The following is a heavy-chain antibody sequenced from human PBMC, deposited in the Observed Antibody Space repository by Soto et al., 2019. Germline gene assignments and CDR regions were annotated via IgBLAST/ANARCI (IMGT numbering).Heavy chain of an antibody. V-gene: IGHV3-23*01. D-gene: IGHD3-3*01. CDR1: GFTFSNYA. Sequence: GGSLRLSCEASGFTFSNYAMSWVRQVPGKGLEWVSGITSGGGDTYYVDSVKGRVTISRDNSKNTLYLQMNSLRVEDTAIYYCAKFGPRVRGFDYWGQGTLVTVSS. J-gene: IGHJ4*02. CDR3: AKFGPRVRGFDY. CDR2: ITSGGGDT.